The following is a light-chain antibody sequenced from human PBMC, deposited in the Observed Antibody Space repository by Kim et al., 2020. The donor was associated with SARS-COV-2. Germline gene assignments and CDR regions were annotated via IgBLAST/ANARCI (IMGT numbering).Light chain of an antibody. CDR1: SSDVGGYNY. J-gene: IGLJ2*01. Sequence: QSALTQPASVSGSPGQSITISCTGTSSDVGGYNYVSWYQQHPGKAPKLMIYDVSKRPSGVSNRFSGSKSGNTASLTISGLQAEDEADYYCAAWDDSLNGPFGGGTQLTVL. CDR3: AAWDDSLNGP. V-gene: IGLV2-14*01. CDR2: DVS.